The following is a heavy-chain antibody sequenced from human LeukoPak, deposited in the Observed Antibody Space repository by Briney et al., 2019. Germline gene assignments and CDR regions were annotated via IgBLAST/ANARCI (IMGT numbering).Heavy chain of an antibody. D-gene: IGHD2/OR15-2a*01. CDR1: GGSISSYY. V-gene: IGHV4-34*01. J-gene: IGHJ4*02. CDR2: INHSGST. CDR3: AGHHPRNTVDF. Sequence: TSETLSLTCTVSGGSISSYYWSWIRQPPGKGLEWIGEINHSGSTNYNPSLKSRVTISVDTSKNQFSLKLSSVTAADTAVYYCAGHHPRNTVDFWGQGTLVTVSS.